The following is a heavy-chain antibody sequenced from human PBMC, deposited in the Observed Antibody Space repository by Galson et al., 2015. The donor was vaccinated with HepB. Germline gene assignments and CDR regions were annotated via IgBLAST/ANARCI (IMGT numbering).Heavy chain of an antibody. V-gene: IGHV3-33*01. CDR3: TGDRFETNPMDVVPGTIVK. D-gene: IGHD1-1*01. CDR2: IRYDGRNK. J-gene: IGHJ4*02. CDR1: GFTFSRYG. Sequence: SLRLSCAASGFTFSRYGMQWVRQAPGKGPEWVADIRYDGRNKYYADSVRGRFSISRDNSKKTLYLQMDSLRDEDTAVYYCTGDRFETNPMDVVPGTIVKWGQGTLVTVSS.